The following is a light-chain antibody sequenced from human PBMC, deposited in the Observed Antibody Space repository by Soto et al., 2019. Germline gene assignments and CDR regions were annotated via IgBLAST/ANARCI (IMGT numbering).Light chain of an antibody. J-gene: IGLJ2*01. CDR3: QSFDSSLSGVL. V-gene: IGLV1-40*01. CDR1: SSNIGAGYD. CDR2: ANS. Sequence: QSVLTQPPSVSGAPGQRVTISCTGSSSNIGAGYDVHWYQQLPGTAPKLLMFANSNRPSGVPDRFSGSKSGTSASLAITGLQAEDEADYYCQSFDSSLSGVLFGGGTKVTVL.